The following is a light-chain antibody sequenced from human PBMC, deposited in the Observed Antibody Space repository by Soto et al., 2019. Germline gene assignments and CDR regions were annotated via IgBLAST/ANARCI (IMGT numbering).Light chain of an antibody. CDR1: SGRSDYA. CDR3: QTWGTGVI. J-gene: IGLJ2*01. Sequence: QSVLTQSPSASASLGASVKLTCTLSSGRSDYAIAWHQQQPQKGPRYLMKVNIDGSHIKGDGIPDRFSGSGSGSERYLSISSLQSEDEADYYCQTWGTGVIFGGGTKVTVL. V-gene: IGLV4-69*01. CDR2: VNIDGSH.